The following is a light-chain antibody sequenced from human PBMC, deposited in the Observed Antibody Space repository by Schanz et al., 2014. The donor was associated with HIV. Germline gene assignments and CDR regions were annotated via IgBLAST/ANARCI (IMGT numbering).Light chain of an antibody. CDR2: AAS. CDR1: QGIGND. J-gene: IGKJ3*01. CDR3: LQLNNFPFT. Sequence: DIQMTQSPSSLSASVGDRVTITCRASQGIGNDLGWYQQRPGKAPKRLIYAASTLQSGVPSRFVGGGSGTEFTLTISGLQPEDFATYYCLQLNNFPFTFGPGTKVDLK. V-gene: IGKV1-17*01.